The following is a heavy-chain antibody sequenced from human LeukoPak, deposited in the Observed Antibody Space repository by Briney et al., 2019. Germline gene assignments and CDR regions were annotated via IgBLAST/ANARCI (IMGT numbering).Heavy chain of an antibody. Sequence: GESLKISCKGSGYSFTSYWIGWVRQMPGKGLEWMGIIYPGDSDTRYSPSFRGQVTISADKSISTAYLQWSSLKASDTAMYYCARGAMGDFWSGYPYYFDYWGQGTLVTVSS. D-gene: IGHD3-3*01. V-gene: IGHV5-51*01. J-gene: IGHJ4*02. CDR1: GYSFTSYW. CDR3: ARGAMGDFWSGYPYYFDY. CDR2: IYPGDSDT.